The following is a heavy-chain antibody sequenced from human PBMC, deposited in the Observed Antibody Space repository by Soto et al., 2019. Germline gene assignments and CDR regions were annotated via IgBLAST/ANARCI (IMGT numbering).Heavy chain of an antibody. D-gene: IGHD2-2*01. V-gene: IGHV3-33*01. CDR2: IWYDGSNK. CDR3: ARDVRYVDL. J-gene: IGHJ5*02. Sequence: PGGSLRLSCAASGFTFSSYGMHWVRQAPGKGLEWVAVIWYDGSNKYYADSVKGRFTISRDNAKNTLFLQMNSLRDEDTAVYYCARDVRYVDLWGQGTLVTVSS. CDR1: GFTFSSYG.